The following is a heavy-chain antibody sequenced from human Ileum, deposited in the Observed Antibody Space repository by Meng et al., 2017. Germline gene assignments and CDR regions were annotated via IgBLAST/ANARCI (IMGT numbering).Heavy chain of an antibody. V-gene: IGHV3-30*01. Sequence: VRLVGSGGGVVQPGRSRGLSWAAPGFTFSTYTMHWVRQAPGKGPEWVTAISHDGSSYVYADSVKGRFTISRDNSKNTLYLQMNSLTPEDTAVYYCAREPSFGEHDYWGQGTLVTVSS. J-gene: IGHJ4*02. CDR1: GFTFSTYT. CDR3: AREPSFGEHDY. D-gene: IGHD3-10*01. CDR2: ISHDGSSY.